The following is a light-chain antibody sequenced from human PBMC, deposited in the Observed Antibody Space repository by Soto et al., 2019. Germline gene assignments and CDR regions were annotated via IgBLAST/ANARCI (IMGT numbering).Light chain of an antibody. V-gene: IGLV2-14*01. CDR3: SSFTSSSTWV. CDR1: SSDVGSFNY. J-gene: IGLJ3*02. CDR2: DVT. Sequence: QSVLTQPASVSESPGQSITISCTGTSSDVGSFNYVSWYQQHPGKAPKLMIYDVTNRPSGVSDRFSGSKSGNTASLTTSGLQAEDEADYYCSSFTSSSTWVFGGGTKLTVL.